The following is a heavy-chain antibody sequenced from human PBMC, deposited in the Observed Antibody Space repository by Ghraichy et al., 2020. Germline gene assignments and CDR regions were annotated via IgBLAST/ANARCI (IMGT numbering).Heavy chain of an antibody. Sequence: SETLSLTCTVSGGSISSYYWSWIRQPPGKGLEWIGYINYSGSTKYNPSLKSRVTISVDPSKNQFSLKLRSVPAADTAVYSCARHSAGSTAPPFDYWGQGTLVTVSS. J-gene: IGHJ4*02. CDR3: ARHSAGSTAPPFDY. D-gene: IGHD1-14*01. V-gene: IGHV4-59*08. CDR1: GGSISSYY. CDR2: INYSGST.